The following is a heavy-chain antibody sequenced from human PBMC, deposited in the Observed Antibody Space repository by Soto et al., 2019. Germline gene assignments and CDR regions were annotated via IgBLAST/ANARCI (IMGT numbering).Heavy chain of an antibody. J-gene: IGHJ4*02. CDR2: ISGSDGSQA. Sequence: GGSLRLSCAASGFTFSSYAMSWVRQAPGKGLEWVSAISGSDGSQAFYADSVRGRFCISRDNSRNTLFLQMDGLRAEDTAVYFCAKDREPDGRWDIDYWGQGTLVTVSS. V-gene: IGHV3-23*01. CDR3: AKDREPDGRWDIDY. D-gene: IGHD1-26*01. CDR1: GFTFSSYA.